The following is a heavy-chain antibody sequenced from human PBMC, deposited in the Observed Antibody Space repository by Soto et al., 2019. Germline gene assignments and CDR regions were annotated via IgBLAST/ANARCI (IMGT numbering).Heavy chain of an antibody. CDR1: GFTFSSYE. J-gene: IGHJ4*02. V-gene: IGHV3-48*03. D-gene: IGHD4-17*01. CDR3: ARDLNYGGSTGDY. CDR2: ISSSGSTI. Sequence: GGSLRLSCAASGFTFSSYEMNWVRQAPGKGLEWVSYISSSGSTIYYADSVKGRFTISRDNAKNSLYLQMNSLRAEDTAVYYCARDLNYGGSTGDYWGQGTLVTVSS.